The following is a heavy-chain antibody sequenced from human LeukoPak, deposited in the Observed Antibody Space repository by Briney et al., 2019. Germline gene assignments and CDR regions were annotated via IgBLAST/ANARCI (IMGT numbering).Heavy chain of an antibody. CDR1: GFTFSIYA. Sequence: GRSLRLSCAASGFTFSIYAMHWVGQAPGKGPEWVAGMWYDGSNEYYADSVKGRFTISRDNSKNTLYLQMNSLRVEDTAVYYCAKDPPALVVTYGFDIWGQGTMVTVSS. J-gene: IGHJ3*02. CDR2: MWYDGSNE. V-gene: IGHV3-33*06. D-gene: IGHD3-22*01. CDR3: AKDPPALVVTYGFDI.